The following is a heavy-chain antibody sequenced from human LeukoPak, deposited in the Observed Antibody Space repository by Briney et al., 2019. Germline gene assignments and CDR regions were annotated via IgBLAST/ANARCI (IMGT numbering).Heavy chain of an antibody. CDR2: ISTYDGNT. J-gene: IGHJ4*02. Sequence: ASVKVSSKASGYTFTTYGINWVRQAPGQGLEWMGWISTYDGNTNYAQKLRGRVTMIRDTSTSTAYLELRSLRSDDTAVYYCARDQPRRGPGNHDYWGQGTLVTVSS. V-gene: IGHV1-18*01. CDR1: GYTFTTYG. CDR3: ARDQPRRGPGNHDY. D-gene: IGHD1-26*01.